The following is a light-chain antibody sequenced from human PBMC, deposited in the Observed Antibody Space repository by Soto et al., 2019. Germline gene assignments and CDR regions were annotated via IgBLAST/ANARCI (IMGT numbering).Light chain of an antibody. J-gene: IGLJ1*01. CDR3: SSYTVSRTYV. CDR2: EVT. CDR1: SSDIGGHHF. Sequence: QSALAQPASVSGSPGQSITISCTGTSSDIGGHHFVSWYQQQSGKAPKLVIYEVTDRPSGGSDRFSASKSGNTASLTISGLQPEDEADYYCSSYTVSRTYVFRTGSDVTV. V-gene: IGLV2-14*01.